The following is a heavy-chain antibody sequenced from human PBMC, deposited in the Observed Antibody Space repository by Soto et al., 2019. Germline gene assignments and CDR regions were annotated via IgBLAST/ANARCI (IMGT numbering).Heavy chain of an antibody. Sequence: EAQLVASGGVLVKPGESLRLSCAGSGLSFSDVKMTWVRQLPGKGLEWVGRIQTITGGGTADYPAAVRGRFTISRDDSKNTLYLQLNSLKTEDTAVYYCATDYGWAFQIWGQGTTVTVSS. V-gene: IGHV3-15*01. CDR1: GLSFSDVK. CDR2: IQTITGGGTA. D-gene: IGHD4-17*01. J-gene: IGHJ3*02. CDR3: ATDYGWAFQI.